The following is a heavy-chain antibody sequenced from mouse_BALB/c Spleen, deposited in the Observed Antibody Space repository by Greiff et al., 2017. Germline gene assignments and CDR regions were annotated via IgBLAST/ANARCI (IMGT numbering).Heavy chain of an antibody. CDR2: INPYNGDT. J-gene: IGHJ4*01. V-gene: IGHV1-20*02. CDR3: ARSGITKDYAMDY. CDR1: GYSFTGYF. D-gene: IGHD1-1*01. Sequence: EVQLQQSGPELVKPGASVKISCKASGYSFTGYFMNWVMQSHGKSLEWIGRINPYNGDTFYNQKFKGKATLTVDKSSSTAHMELRSLASEDSAVYYCARSGITKDYAMDYWGQGTSVTVSS.